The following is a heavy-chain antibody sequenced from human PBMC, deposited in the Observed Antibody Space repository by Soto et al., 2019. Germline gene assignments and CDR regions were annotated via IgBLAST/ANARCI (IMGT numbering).Heavy chain of an antibody. Sequence: GESLKISCKGSGYGFATYWIGWVRQKPGKGLEWMGIIYPGDSDTRYSPSFQGQVAISADKSINTAYLQWSSLKASDTAMYYCARPRVYDSSGYPAPYFDYWGQGTLVTVSS. CDR2: IYPGDSDT. V-gene: IGHV5-51*01. CDR1: GYGFATYW. J-gene: IGHJ4*02. CDR3: ARPRVYDSSGYPAPYFDY. D-gene: IGHD3-22*01.